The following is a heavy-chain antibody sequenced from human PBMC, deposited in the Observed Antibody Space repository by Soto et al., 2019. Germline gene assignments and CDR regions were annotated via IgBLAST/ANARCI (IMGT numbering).Heavy chain of an antibody. Sequence: PSETLSLTCTVSGDSISSSSYYWGWIRQPPGKGLEWIGSIYYSGSTYYNPSLKSRVTISVDTSKNQFSLKLSSVTAADTAVYYCARSSGWYLLYFDYWGQGTLVTVSS. V-gene: IGHV4-39*01. CDR2: IYYSGST. CDR3: ARSSGWYLLYFDY. CDR1: GDSISSSSYY. D-gene: IGHD6-19*01. J-gene: IGHJ4*02.